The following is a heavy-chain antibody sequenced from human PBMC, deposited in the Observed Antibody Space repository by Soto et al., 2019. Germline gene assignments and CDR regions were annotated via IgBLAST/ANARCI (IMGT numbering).Heavy chain of an antibody. CDR2: IYPGDSDT. V-gene: IGHV5-51*01. Sequence: PGESLKISCRGSGYSFTTYWIGWLRQIPWKGLEWMGIIYPGDSDTRYSPSFQGQVTISADKSISPAYLQWSSLKASDTAMYFCARRNDYNYYFDHWGQGTLVTVSS. J-gene: IGHJ4*02. D-gene: IGHD4-4*01. CDR3: ARRNDYNYYFDH. CDR1: GYSFTTYW.